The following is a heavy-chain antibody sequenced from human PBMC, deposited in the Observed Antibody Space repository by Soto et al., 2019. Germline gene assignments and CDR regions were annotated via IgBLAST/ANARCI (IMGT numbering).Heavy chain of an antibody. CDR1: GDSISSGCYY. CDR3: ASALYCSGGSCSFDP. V-gene: IGHV4-61*01. Sequence: SETLSLTCPVSGDSISSGCYYWSWIRQPPGKGLEWIGFIYYTGSTSYNPSLKSRVTISMDTSKNQFSLKLTSVTAADTAVYYCASALYCSGGSCSFDPWGQGTLVTVSS. J-gene: IGHJ5*02. CDR2: IYYTGST. D-gene: IGHD2-15*01.